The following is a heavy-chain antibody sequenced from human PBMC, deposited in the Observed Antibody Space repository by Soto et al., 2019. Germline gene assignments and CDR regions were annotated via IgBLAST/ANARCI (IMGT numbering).Heavy chain of an antibody. CDR3: AGTTSHQWYYMDV. CDR2: TYYRSRWYN. Sequence: SQTLSLTCAISGVSVSSNSAAWNWIRLSPSRGLEWLARTYYRSRWYNDYAVSVRSRITVNPDTSKNQFSLQLTSVTPEDTAVNYCAGTTSHQWYYMDVWGKGTTVTVSS. CDR1: GVSVSSNSAA. J-gene: IGHJ6*03. D-gene: IGHD1-7*01. V-gene: IGHV6-1*01.